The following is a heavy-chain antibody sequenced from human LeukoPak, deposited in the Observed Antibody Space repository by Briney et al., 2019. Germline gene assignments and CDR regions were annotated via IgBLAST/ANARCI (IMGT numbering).Heavy chain of an antibody. V-gene: IGHV1-2*02. CDR1: QYTFTAYY. J-gene: IGHJ4*02. CDR2: INPNSGGT. Sequence: ASVKVSCKASQYTFTAYYIHWVRQAPGHGLEWMGWINPNSGGTNYAQKFQGRVTMTRDTSISTAYLELSRLRSDDTAVFYCARAAPVAHFDYWGQGTLVTVS. D-gene: IGHD2-2*01. CDR3: ARAAPVAHFDY.